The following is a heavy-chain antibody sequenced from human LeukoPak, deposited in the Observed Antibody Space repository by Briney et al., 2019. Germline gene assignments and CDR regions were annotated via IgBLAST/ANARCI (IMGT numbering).Heavy chain of an antibody. Sequence: PGGSLRLSCAASGFTFSSYGMHWVRQAPGKGLEWVAFIRYDGSNKYYADSVKGRFTISRDNSKNTLYLQMNSLRAEDTAVYYCAKDLEAYSSSCFDYWGQGTLVTVSS. V-gene: IGHV3-30*02. D-gene: IGHD6-13*01. CDR1: GFTFSSYG. J-gene: IGHJ4*02. CDR2: IRYDGSNK. CDR3: AKDLEAYSSSCFDY.